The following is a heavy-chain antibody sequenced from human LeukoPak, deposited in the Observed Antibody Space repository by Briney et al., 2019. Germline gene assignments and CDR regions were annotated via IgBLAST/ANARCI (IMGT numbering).Heavy chain of an antibody. V-gene: IGHV4-39*01. J-gene: IGHJ5*02. D-gene: IGHD2-15*01. Sequence: SETLSLTCTVSGGSISSSSYYWGWIRQPPGKGLEWIGSIYYSWSTYYNPSLKSRVTISVDTSKNQFSLKLSSVTAADTAVYYCARLEDISNWFDPWGQGTLVTVSS. CDR1: GGSISSSSYY. CDR2: IYYSWST. CDR3: ARLEDISNWFDP.